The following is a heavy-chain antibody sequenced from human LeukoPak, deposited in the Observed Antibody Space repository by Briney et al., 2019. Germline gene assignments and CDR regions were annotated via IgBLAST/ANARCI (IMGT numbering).Heavy chain of an antibody. CDR3: AKDISSSWPYCFDY. Sequence: GGSLGLSCVASGFTFSSYAMSWVRQAPGKGLEWVSSFSGSGGSIYYADSVKGRFTISRDNSKNTLYLQMNSLRAEDTAVYYCAKDISSSWPYCFDYWGQGTLVTVSS. J-gene: IGHJ4*02. D-gene: IGHD6-13*01. V-gene: IGHV3-23*01. CDR1: GFTFSSYA. CDR2: FSGSGGSI.